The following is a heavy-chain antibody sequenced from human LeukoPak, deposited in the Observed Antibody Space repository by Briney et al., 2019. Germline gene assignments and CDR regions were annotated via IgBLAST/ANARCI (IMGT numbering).Heavy chain of an antibody. V-gene: IGHV3-48*03. J-gene: IGHJ4*02. D-gene: IGHD5-18*01. Sequence: GGSLRLSCAVSGFTFSSYEMNWVRQAPGKGLEWVSYISSGTTIYYADSVKGRFTISRDNAKNSLYLQMNSLRAEDTAVYYCARDGGYSYGQFDYWGQGTLVTVSS. CDR3: ARDGGYSYGQFDY. CDR2: ISSGTTI. CDR1: GFTFSSYE.